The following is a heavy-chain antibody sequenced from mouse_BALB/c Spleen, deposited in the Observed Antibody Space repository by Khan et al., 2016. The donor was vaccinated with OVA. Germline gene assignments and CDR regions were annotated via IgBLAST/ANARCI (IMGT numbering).Heavy chain of an antibody. V-gene: IGHV1-4*01. J-gene: IGHJ3*01. D-gene: IGHD2-14*01. Sequence: VQRVESGAELARPGASVKMSCKASGYTFTSYTIHWIKLRPGQGLEWIGYINPSNGYTNYNQKFKDKATLTADKSSTTAYMELSSLTSDDSALXNCVRDGAYHRNDGWFAYWGQGTLVTVSA. CDR2: INPSNGYT. CDR3: VRDGAYHRNDGWFAY. CDR1: GYTFTSYT.